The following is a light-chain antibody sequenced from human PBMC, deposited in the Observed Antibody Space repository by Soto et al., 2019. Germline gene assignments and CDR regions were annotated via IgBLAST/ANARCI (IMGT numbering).Light chain of an antibody. CDR2: KNN. CDR3: QSYDNSLNGLL. J-gene: IGLJ2*01. V-gene: IGLV1-40*01. CDR1: NSNIGAPYD. Sequence: QSVLTQPPSVSGAPGQRVTISCTGNNSNIGAPYDVQWFQQLPGTAPKLLIYKNNIRPSGISDRFSASKSGTSASLAITGRQTEDEAEYYCQSYDNSLNGLLFGGGTKVTVL.